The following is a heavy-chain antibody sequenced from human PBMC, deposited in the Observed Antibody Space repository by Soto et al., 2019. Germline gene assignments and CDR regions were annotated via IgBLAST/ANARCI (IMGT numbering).Heavy chain of an antibody. D-gene: IGHD1-26*01. CDR2: TSHSGNT. CDR1: GGSISSSNW. CDR3: ARGGLEPLTFDS. Sequence: PSETLSLTCAVSGGSISSSNWWSWVRQPPGKGLEWIGYTSHSGNTYYNPSLKSRVSISMDRSKNQFSLSLSSLTAADTAVYYCARGGLEPLTFDSWGQGTLVTVSS. J-gene: IGHJ4*02. V-gene: IGHV4-4*02.